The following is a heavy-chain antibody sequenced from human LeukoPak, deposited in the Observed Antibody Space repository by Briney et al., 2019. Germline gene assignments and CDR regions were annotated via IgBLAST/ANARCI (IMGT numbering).Heavy chain of an antibody. CDR3: TKDNYCQRATCHGGWFDP. CDR1: GFTIADYA. Sequence: SQRLSCAASGFTIADYAMHWVRQAPGKGLEWVAGIYWNSGGAVYADSVQGRFTISRDNAKNSLYLQMNRLRTEDTAFYYCTKDNYCQRATCHGGWFDPWGQGTLVTVSS. D-gene: IGHD2-15*01. CDR2: IYWNSGGA. J-gene: IGHJ5*02. V-gene: IGHV3-9*01.